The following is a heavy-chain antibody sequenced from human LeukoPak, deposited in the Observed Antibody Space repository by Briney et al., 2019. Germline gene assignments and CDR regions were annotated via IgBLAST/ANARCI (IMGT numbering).Heavy chain of an antibody. CDR3: ARDSDYVWGSYRSDYFDY. V-gene: IGHV1-69*04. CDR1: GGTFSSYA. CDR2: IIPILGIA. J-gene: IGHJ4*02. D-gene: IGHD3-16*02. Sequence: GASVKVSCKACGGTFSSYAISWVRQAPGQGLEWMGRIIPILGIANYAQKFQGRVTITAEKSTSTPDVELSSLRSEDTAVYYCARDSDYVWGSYRSDYFDYWGQGTLVTVSS.